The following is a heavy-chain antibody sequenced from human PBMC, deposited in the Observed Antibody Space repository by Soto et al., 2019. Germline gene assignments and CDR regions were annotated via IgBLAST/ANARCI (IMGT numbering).Heavy chain of an antibody. J-gene: IGHJ5*02. Sequence: PGGSLRLSCAASGLTFNRYWMHWVRHAPGKGLVWVSHINTDGSNTNYADSVKGRFTISRDNAKSTLFLQMNSLRDEDTAVYYCAREFCSGGNCYTYYFDPWGQGIPVTDSS. V-gene: IGHV3-74*01. CDR2: INTDGSNT. D-gene: IGHD2-15*01. CDR1: GLTFNRYW. CDR3: AREFCSGGNCYTYYFDP.